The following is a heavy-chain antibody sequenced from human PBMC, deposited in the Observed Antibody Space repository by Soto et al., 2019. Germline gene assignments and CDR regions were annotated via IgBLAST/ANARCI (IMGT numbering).Heavy chain of an antibody. CDR1: GGSISSGGYS. CDR2: IYHSGST. CDR3: ARVEDYYDSSGYFDL. Sequence: QLQLQESGSGLVKPSQTLSLTCAVSGGSISSGGYSWSWIRQPPGKGLEWIGYIYHSGSTYYNPSLKSRVTISVDRSKNQFSLKLSSVTAADTAVYYCARVEDYYDSSGYFDLWGRGTLVTVSS. J-gene: IGHJ2*01. D-gene: IGHD3-22*01. V-gene: IGHV4-30-2*01.